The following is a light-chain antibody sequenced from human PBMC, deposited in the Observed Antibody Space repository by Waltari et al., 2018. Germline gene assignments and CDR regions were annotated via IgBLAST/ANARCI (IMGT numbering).Light chain of an antibody. V-gene: IGKV3-20*01. CDR3: QQYGNSPWT. CDR1: QRISASH. Sequence: TQSPGTLSLSPGERATLSCRTSQRISASHLAWYQQKPGQAPRLLIYGTSTRATGIPERFSGSGSGTDCSLTVTSMQPEDFAVYFCQQYGNSPWTFGQGTKVEV. J-gene: IGKJ1*01. CDR2: GTS.